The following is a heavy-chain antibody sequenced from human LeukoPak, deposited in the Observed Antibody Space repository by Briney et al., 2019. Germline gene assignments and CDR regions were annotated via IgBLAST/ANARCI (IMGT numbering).Heavy chain of an antibody. J-gene: IGHJ4*02. D-gene: IGHD2-2*01. Sequence: QSGGSLRLSCAASGFTFSSYWMSWVRQAPGKGLEWVANIKQDGSEKYYVDSVKGRFTISRDNAKNSLYLQMNSLRAEDTAVYYCARALIGDIVVVPAAIVPPQSYYFDYWGQGTLVTVSS. CDR2: IKQDGSEK. V-gene: IGHV3-7*01. CDR1: GFTFSSYW. CDR3: ARALIGDIVVVPAAIVPPQSYYFDY.